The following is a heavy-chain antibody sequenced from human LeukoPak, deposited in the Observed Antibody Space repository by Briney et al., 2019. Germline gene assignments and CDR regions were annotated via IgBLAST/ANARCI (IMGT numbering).Heavy chain of an antibody. J-gene: IGHJ4*02. CDR2: IIPILGIA. D-gene: IGHD3-10*01. CDR3: DSYYGSGPDGY. V-gene: IGHV1-69*02. CDR1: GGTFSSYT. Sequence: ASVKVSCKASGGTFSSYTISWVRQAPGQGLEWMGRIIPILGIANYAQKFQGRVTITADKSTSTAYMELSSLRSEDTAVCYCDSYYGSGPDGYWGQGSLVTVSS.